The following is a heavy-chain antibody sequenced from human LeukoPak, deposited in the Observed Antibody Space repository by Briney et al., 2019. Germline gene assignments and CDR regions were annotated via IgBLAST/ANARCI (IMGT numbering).Heavy chain of an antibody. CDR1: GFTVSSNY. CDR3: ARESVVVTAIIS. V-gene: IGHV3-66*01. Sequence: GGSLRLSCAASGFTVSSNYMSWVRQAPGKGLEWVSVIYSGGSTYYADPVKGRFTISRDNSKNTLYLQMNSLRAEDTAVYYCARESVVVTAIISWGQGTLVTVSS. CDR2: IYSGGST. J-gene: IGHJ4*02. D-gene: IGHD2-21*02.